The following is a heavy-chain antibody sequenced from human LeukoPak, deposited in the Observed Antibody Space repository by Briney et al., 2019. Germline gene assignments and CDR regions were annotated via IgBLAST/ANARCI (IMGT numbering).Heavy chain of an antibody. CDR2: IYSSGST. J-gene: IGHJ5*02. D-gene: IGHD2-2*01. Sequence: SETLSLTCTVSGGSINNNYWSWIRQPAGKGLEWIGRIYSSGSTKYNPSLKSRVTMSVDTSKNQFSLKMSSVTAADAAMYYCARDSPLYCSATSCPGGWFDPWDQGTLVIVSS. V-gene: IGHV4-4*07. CDR1: GGSINNNY. CDR3: ARDSPLYCSATSCPGGWFDP.